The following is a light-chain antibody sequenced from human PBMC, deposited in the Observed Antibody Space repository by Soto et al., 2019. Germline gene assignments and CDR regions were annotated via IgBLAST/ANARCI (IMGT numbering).Light chain of an antibody. CDR2: LNSDGSH. CDR1: SGHSSYA. V-gene: IGLV4-69*01. J-gene: IGLJ2*01. CDR3: ETWGTGIVV. Sequence: QLVLTQSPSASASLGASVKLTCTLSSGHSSYAIAGHQQQPEKGPRYLMKLNSDGSHSKGDGIPDRFSGSSSGAERYLTTARLHLEDEADYYCETWGTGIVVFGGGTKLTVL.